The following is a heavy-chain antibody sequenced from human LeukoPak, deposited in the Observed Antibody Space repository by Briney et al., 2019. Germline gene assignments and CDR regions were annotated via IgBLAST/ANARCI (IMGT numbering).Heavy chain of an antibody. CDR2: IRSKAYGGTT. V-gene: IGHV3-49*04. CDR1: GFTFGDYA. J-gene: IGHJ3*02. CDR3: TRGDIVVVVGAFDI. Sequence: GGSLSPSCTASGFTFGDYAMSWVRQAPGEGMEWVGFIRSKAYGGTTEYAASVKGRFTISRDDSKSIAYLQMNSLKTEDTAVYYCTRGDIVVVVGAFDIWSQGTMVTVSS. D-gene: IGHD2-15*01.